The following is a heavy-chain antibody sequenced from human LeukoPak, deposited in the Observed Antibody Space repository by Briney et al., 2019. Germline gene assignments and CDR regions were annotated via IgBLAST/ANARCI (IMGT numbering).Heavy chain of an antibody. J-gene: IGHJ4*02. V-gene: IGHV1-18*01. Sequence: ASVKVSCTASGYTFTSYGISWVRQAPGQGLEWMGWISAYNGDTNYAQKLQGRVTMTTDTSTSTAYMELRSLRSDDTAVYYCARVLVATITPDYFDYWGQGTLVTVSS. CDR1: GYTFTSYG. CDR2: ISAYNGDT. D-gene: IGHD5-12*01. CDR3: ARVLVATITPDYFDY.